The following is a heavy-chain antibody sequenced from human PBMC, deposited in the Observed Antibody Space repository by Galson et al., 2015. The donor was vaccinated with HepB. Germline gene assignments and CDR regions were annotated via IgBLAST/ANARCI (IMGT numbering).Heavy chain of an antibody. J-gene: IGHJ3*02. CDR1: GGTFSSYA. CDR2: IIPIFGTA. D-gene: IGHD2-2*01. CDR3: ARIVVVPAVVAHDAFDI. V-gene: IGHV1-69*13. Sequence: SVKVSCKASGGTFSSYAISWVRQAPGQGLEWMGGIIPIFGTANYAQKFQGRVTITADESTSTAYMELSSLRSEDTAVYYCARIVVVPAVVAHDAFDIWGQGTMVTVSS.